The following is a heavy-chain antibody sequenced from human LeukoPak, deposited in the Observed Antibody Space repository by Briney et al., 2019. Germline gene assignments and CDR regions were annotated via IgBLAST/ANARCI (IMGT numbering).Heavy chain of an antibody. D-gene: IGHD5-18*01. CDR3: AKDDTAMVTRGYDAFDI. CDR1: GFTFSDYY. CDR2: ISSSGSTI. V-gene: IGHV3-11*04. Sequence: GGSLRLSCAASGFTFSDYYMSWIRQAPGKGLEWVSYISSSGSTIYYADSVKGRFTISRDNSKNTLYLQMNSLRAEDTAVYYCAKDDTAMVTRGYDAFDIWGQGTMVTVSS. J-gene: IGHJ3*02.